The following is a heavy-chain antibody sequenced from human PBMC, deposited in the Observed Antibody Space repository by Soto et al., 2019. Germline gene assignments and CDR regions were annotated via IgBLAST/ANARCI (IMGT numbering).Heavy chain of an antibody. Sequence: ASVKVSCKASRYTFTSCAMNWVRQSPEQRLEWMGWINAGNGNTKYSQKFQGRVTITRDTSASTAYMELSSLRSEATAVYYCARPSIAARIVVGFDPWGQGTLVTVSS. J-gene: IGHJ5*02. CDR2: INAGNGNT. D-gene: IGHD6-6*01. CDR3: ARPSIAARIVVGFDP. CDR1: RYTFTSCA. V-gene: IGHV1-3*01.